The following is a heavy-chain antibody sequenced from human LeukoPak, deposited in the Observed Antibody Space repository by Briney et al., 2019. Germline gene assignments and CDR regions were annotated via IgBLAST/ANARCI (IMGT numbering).Heavy chain of an antibody. Sequence: GGSLRLSCAASGFTFDNYAMNWVRQAPGKGLEWVSYISGGGAKRHYTDSVKGRFTISRDNPKNTLYLQINNLRAEDTAMYYCAKCSAGYYNDAFDSWGRGTMVTVSS. V-gene: IGHV3-23*01. CDR3: AKCSAGYYNDAFDS. CDR1: GFTFDNYA. D-gene: IGHD3-10*02. J-gene: IGHJ3*02. CDR2: ISGGGAKR.